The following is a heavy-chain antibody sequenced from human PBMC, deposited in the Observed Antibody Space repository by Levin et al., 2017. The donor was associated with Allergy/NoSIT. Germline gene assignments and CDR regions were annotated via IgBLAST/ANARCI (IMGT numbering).Heavy chain of an antibody. CDR2: IYYSGST. CDR1: GDSIGSRAFY. D-gene: IGHD3-10*01. J-gene: IGHJ4*02. Sequence: SETLSLTCTVSGDSIGSRAFYWVRIRQPPGLGLEWVVSIYYSGSTYDNPSLKSRVTVSEDTSKNQFSLKLTSVTAADTAIYYGARRFAPRSNWDFDYWGPGTLVTVSS. CDR3: ARRFAPRSNWDFDY. V-gene: IGHV4-39*01.